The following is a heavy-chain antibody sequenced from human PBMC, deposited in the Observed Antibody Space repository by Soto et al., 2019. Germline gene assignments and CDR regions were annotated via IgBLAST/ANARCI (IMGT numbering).Heavy chain of an antibody. J-gene: IGHJ5*02. CDR1: GYTFTGYY. CDR3: ATRLFDP. CDR2: FDPEDGET. V-gene: IGHV1-24*01. Sequence: GASVKVSCKASGYTFTGYYMHWVRQAPGKGLEWMGGFDPEDGETIYAQKFQGRVTMTEDTSTDTAYMELSSLRSEDTAVYYCATRLFDPWGQGTLVTVSS.